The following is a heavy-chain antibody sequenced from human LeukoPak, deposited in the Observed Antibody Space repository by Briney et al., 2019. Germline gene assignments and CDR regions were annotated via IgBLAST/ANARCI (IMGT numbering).Heavy chain of an antibody. CDR3: AKDADFNDVWASYYYMDV. CDR2: ISGSGGST. D-gene: IGHD3/OR15-3a*01. CDR1: GFTFSSYA. V-gene: IGHV3-23*01. Sequence: QSGGSLRLSCAASGFTFSSYAMSWVRQAPGKGLEWVSAISGSGGSTYYADSVKGRFTISRDNSKNTLYLQMNSLRAEDTAVYYCAKDADFNDVWASYYYMDVWGKGTTVTVSS. J-gene: IGHJ6*03.